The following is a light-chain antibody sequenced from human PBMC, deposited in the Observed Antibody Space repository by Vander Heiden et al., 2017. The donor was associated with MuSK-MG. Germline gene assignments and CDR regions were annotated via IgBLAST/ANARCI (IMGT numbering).Light chain of an antibody. J-gene: IGKJ1*01. CDR3: QQDNKYPRT. V-gene: IGKV1-6*01. CDR2: AAS. CDR1: QGIRNE. Sequence: AIQLTQLPSSLSAYVGDRVSITCRASQGIRNELSWYQQNPGRAPKLLIYAASSLQTGVPSRFSGRGSGTDFTLTISSLQPEDFATYYCQQDNKYPRTFGQGTKVEIK.